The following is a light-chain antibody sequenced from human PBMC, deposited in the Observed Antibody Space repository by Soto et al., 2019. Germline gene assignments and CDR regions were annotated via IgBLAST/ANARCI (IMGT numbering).Light chain of an antibody. J-gene: IGLJ2*01. CDR1: SSNIGAGYD. Sequence: QSVLTQPPSVSGAPGQRVTISCTGSSSNIGAGYDVHWYQQLPGTAPKLLIYVNTNRPSGVPDRFSGSKSGTSASLAIAGLQADDEADYYCLSYDSSLSAGVIFGGGTKLTV. CDR2: VNT. V-gene: IGLV1-40*01. CDR3: LSYDSSLSAGVI.